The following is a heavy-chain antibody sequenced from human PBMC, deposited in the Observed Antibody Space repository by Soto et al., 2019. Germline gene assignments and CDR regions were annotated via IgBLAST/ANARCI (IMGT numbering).Heavy chain of an antibody. D-gene: IGHD3-10*01. J-gene: IGHJ4*02. CDR1: GFTLSSYA. V-gene: IGHV3-23*01. CDR2: ISGSGGST. CDR3: AKRASGSYFDY. Sequence: EVPLLESGGGLVQPGGSLRLSCAASGFTLSSYAMSWVRQAPGKGLEWVSVISGSGGSTYYADSVKGRFTISRDNSKNTLYLQMTSLRAEDTAVYYCAKRASGSYFDYWGQGTLVTVSS.